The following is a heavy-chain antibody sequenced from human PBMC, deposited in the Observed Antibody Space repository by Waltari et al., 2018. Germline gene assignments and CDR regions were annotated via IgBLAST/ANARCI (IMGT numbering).Heavy chain of an antibody. CDR3: ARDYDFWSGYRRGWFDP. J-gene: IGHJ5*02. V-gene: IGHV4-39*07. CDR1: GGSISSSSYY. Sequence: QLQLQESGPGLVKPSETLSLTCTVSGGSISSSSYYWGWIRQPPGKGLEWIGSIYYSGSTYYNPSLKRRVTISVDTSKNQFSLKLSSVTAADTAVYYCARDYDFWSGYRRGWFDPGGQGTLVTVS. D-gene: IGHD3-3*01. CDR2: IYYSGST.